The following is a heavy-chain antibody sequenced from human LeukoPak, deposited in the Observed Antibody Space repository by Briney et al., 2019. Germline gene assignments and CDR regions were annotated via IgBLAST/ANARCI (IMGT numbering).Heavy chain of an antibody. CDR2: ISGSGGST. Sequence: PGGSLRLSCAASGFTFSSYAMSWVRQAPGKGLEWVSAISGSGGSTYYADSVKGRFAISRDNSKNTLYLQMNSLRAEDTAVYYCARDLGSDILTGNFDYWGQGTLVAVSS. J-gene: IGHJ4*02. V-gene: IGHV3-23*01. CDR3: ARDLGSDILTGNFDY. D-gene: IGHD3-9*01. CDR1: GFTFSSYA.